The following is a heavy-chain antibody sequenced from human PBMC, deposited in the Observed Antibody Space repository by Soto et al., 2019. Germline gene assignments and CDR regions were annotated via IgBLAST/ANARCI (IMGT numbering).Heavy chain of an antibody. Sequence: SETLSLTCTVSGGSISSSNWWTWVRRAPGKGLEWIGETYHVGIPSYNPSLKGRVSISVDKSNNQFSLKLNSVTAADTAVYYCACIFSGGYSYGFYYQGMDVWGQGTTVTVSS. CDR3: ACIFSGGYSYGFYYQGMDV. CDR1: GGSISSSNW. V-gene: IGHV4-4*02. J-gene: IGHJ6*02. CDR2: TYHVGIP. D-gene: IGHD5-18*01.